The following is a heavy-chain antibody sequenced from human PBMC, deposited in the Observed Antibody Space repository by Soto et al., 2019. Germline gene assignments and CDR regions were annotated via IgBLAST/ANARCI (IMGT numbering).Heavy chain of an antibody. CDR3: AHSKGVLRGVAYYHNGMDV. D-gene: IGHD3-10*01. Sequence: QITLKESGPTLVSPTQTLTLTCSFSGFSLTTRGVGVSWIRQPPGKALEWLALIYWDNDKRYSPSLKDRLTITKDTSKNQVVLTMTNMDTVDTATYSCAHSKGVLRGVAYYHNGMDVWGPWTTVTVSS. CDR1: GFSLTTRGVG. J-gene: IGHJ6*02. CDR2: IYWDNDK. V-gene: IGHV2-5*02.